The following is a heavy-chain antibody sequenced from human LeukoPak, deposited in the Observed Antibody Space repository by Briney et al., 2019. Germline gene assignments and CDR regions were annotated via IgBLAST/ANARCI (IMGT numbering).Heavy chain of an antibody. V-gene: IGHV4-34*01. CDR3: ARALGMTTVTRTAYY. J-gene: IGHJ4*02. D-gene: IGHD4-17*01. Sequence: SETLSLTCAVYGGSFSGYYWSWIRQPPGKGLEWIGEINHSGSTNYNPSLKSRVTISVDTSKNQFSLKLSSVTAADTAVYYCARALGMTTVTRTAYYWGQGTLVTVSS. CDR1: GGSFSGYY. CDR2: INHSGST.